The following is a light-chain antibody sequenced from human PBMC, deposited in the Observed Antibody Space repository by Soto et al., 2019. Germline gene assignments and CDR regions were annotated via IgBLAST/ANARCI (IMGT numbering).Light chain of an antibody. V-gene: IGKV1-39*01. CDR1: ESIARH. J-gene: IGKJ5*01. CDR3: QQTYSTLSIT. CDR2: AAS. Sequence: DIQMTQSPSSLSASVGDRVTITCRASESIARHLNWYHQKPGKAPKLLIYAASSLQNGVPSRFRGGGSGTDFTLTIINLQPEDFATYYCQQTYSTLSITFGQGTRLEIK.